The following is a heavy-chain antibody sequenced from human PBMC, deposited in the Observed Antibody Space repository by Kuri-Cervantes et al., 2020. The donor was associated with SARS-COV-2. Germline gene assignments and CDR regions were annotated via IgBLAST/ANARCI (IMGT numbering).Heavy chain of an antibody. CDR2: IYQAGST. CDR3: VAAILGVDTGYFQH. D-gene: IGHD3-3*01. V-gene: IGHV4-30-2*01. Sequence: LRLSCAVSGYSISSGGYSWSWIRQPPGKGLEWIGPIYQAGSTFYNPSLKSRVSISLDRSKNQYSLNLSSVTAADTAVYYCVAAILGVDTGYFQHWGQGTLVTVSS. CDR1: GYSISSGGYS. J-gene: IGHJ1*01.